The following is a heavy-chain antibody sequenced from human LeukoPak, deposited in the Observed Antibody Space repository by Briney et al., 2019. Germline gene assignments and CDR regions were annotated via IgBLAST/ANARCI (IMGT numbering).Heavy chain of an antibody. CDR2: IYSGGAT. J-gene: IGHJ4*02. Sequence: GGSLRLSCAASGITVGSSYMSWVRQAPGKGLEGVSAIYSGGATYYADSAKGRFTISRDNSKNTLYLQMNSLRVEDTAVYYCARAPSGWNFDCWGQGALVTVST. V-gene: IGHV3-66*01. D-gene: IGHD6-19*01. CDR3: ARAPSGWNFDC. CDR1: GITVGSSY.